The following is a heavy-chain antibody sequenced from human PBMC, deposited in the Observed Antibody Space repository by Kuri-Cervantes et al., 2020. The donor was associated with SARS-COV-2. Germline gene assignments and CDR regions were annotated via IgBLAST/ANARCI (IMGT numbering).Heavy chain of an antibody. V-gene: IGHV4-30-4*08. CDR1: GGSISSGGYY. Sequence: SETLSLTCTVSGGSISSGGYYWSWIRQPPGKGLEWIGYIYYSGSTYYNPSLKSRVTISVDTSKNQFSLKLSSVTAADTAVYYCARVGLRRITIFGVVMDGNWFDPWGQGTLVTVSS. CDR2: IYYSGST. CDR3: ARVGLRRITIFGVVMDGNWFDP. J-gene: IGHJ5*02. D-gene: IGHD3-3*01.